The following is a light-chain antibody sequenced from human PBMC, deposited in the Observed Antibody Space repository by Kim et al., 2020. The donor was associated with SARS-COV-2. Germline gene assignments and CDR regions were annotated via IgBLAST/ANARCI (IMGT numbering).Light chain of an antibody. CDR2: DVS. Sequence: QSALTQPRSVSGSPGQSVTISCTGTSSEVGGYNYVSWYQHHPGKAPKFMIYDVSKRPSGVPDRFSGSKSGNTASLTISGLQAEDEADYYCCSYAGSSTWVFGGGTKLTVL. J-gene: IGLJ3*02. CDR1: SSEVGGYNY. CDR3: CSYAGSSTWV. V-gene: IGLV2-11*01.